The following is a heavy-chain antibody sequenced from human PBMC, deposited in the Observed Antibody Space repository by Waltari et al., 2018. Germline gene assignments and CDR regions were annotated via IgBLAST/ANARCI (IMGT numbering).Heavy chain of an antibody. CDR3: ARVADYIWGSYRRYYFDY. CDR2: ISSSSSTI. V-gene: IGHV3-48*01. J-gene: IGHJ4*02. Sequence: EVQLVESGGGLVQPGGSLRLSCAAPGFTFSSYSMNWVRQAPGKGLEWVSYISSSSSTIYYADSVKGRFTNSRDNAKNSLYLQMNSLRAEDTAVYYCARVADYIWGSYRRYYFDYWGQGTLVTVSS. CDR1: GFTFSSYS. D-gene: IGHD3-16*02.